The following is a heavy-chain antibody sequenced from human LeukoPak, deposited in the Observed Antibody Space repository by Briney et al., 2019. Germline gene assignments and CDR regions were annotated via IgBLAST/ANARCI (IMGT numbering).Heavy chain of an antibody. Sequence: GGSLRLSCAASGFTFGDYYMSWIRQAPGKGLEWVSYISSSGSTIYYADSVKGRFTISRDNAKNSLYLQMNSLRAEDTAVYYCARDLQGGNYDFWSGYRYYYYYYMDVWGKGTTVTVSS. V-gene: IGHV3-11*01. CDR3: ARDLQGGNYDFWSGYRYYYYYYMDV. CDR1: GFTFGDYY. J-gene: IGHJ6*03. D-gene: IGHD3-3*01. CDR2: ISSSGSTI.